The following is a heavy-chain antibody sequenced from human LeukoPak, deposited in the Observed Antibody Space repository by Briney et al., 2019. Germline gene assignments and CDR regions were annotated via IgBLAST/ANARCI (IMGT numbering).Heavy chain of an antibody. CDR2: IYYSGST. CDR3: ARRGSSSLGDY. J-gene: IGHJ4*02. Sequence: SETLSVTCTVSGGSISSSSYYWGWIRQPPGKGLEWIGSIYYSGSTYYNPSLKSRVTISVDTSKNQFSLKLSSVTAADTAVYYCARRGSSSLGDYWGQGTLVTVSS. D-gene: IGHD6-13*01. CDR1: GGSISSSSYY. V-gene: IGHV4-39*01.